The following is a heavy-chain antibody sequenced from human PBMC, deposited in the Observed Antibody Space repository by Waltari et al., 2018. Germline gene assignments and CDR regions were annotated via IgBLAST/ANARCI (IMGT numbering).Heavy chain of an antibody. V-gene: IGHV4-39*07. J-gene: IGHJ3*01. CDR2: LYYTGTP. Sequence: QLQLQESGPGLLKPSETLSLTCTVSGGSISSSSYSWGWIRQPPGKGLEWIADLYYTGTPYYNTSLKSRVTISVDTSRNQFSLKLSSVTAADTAVYFCARRSGYYDLWGQGTMVTVSS. D-gene: IGHD3-3*01. CDR1: GGSISSSSYS. CDR3: ARRSGYYDL.